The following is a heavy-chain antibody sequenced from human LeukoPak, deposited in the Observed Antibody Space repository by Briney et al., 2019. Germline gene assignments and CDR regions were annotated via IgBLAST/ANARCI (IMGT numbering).Heavy chain of an antibody. CDR2: INKDGSEQ. V-gene: IGHV3-7*05. J-gene: IGHJ4*02. Sequence: QTGGSLRLSCAASGFTFSSYWMTWVRQAPGKGLEWVANINKDGSEQSYVDSVKGRFTISRDNAKNSLYLQVNSLRAEDTAVYYCARHNVLSFDYWGQGTVVTVSS. CDR1: GFTFSSYW. CDR3: ARHNVLSFDY. D-gene: IGHD2-8*01.